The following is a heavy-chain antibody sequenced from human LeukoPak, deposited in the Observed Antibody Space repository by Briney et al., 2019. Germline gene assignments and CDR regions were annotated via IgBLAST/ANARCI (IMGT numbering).Heavy chain of an antibody. CDR1: GFTFSTHS. CDR2: ISSSGSTI. V-gene: IGHV3-48*04. CDR3: AREAAAGTLSWDY. J-gene: IGHJ4*02. Sequence: GGSLRLSCAASGFTFSTHSMNWVRQAPGKGLEWVSYISSSGSTIYYADSVKGRFTISRDNAKNSLYLQMNSLRAEDTAVYYCAREAAAGTLSWDYWGQGTLVTVSS. D-gene: IGHD6-13*01.